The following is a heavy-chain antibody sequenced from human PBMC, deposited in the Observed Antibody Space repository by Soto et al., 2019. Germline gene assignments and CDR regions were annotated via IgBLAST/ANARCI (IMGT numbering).Heavy chain of an antibody. CDR2: INDRGSI. J-gene: IGHJ2*01. CDR1: GGSFSGYY. V-gene: IGHV4-34*01. CDR3: ARESHDILTGPPWVWYFDL. D-gene: IGHD3-9*01. Sequence: QVQLQQWGAGPLRPLETLSRTCGVSGGSFSGYYWAWIRQSPGKGLEWLGEINDRGSINYNPSLKSRVSISVDTSKNHYSLNLRSVTAADTAVYYCARESHDILTGPPWVWYFDLWGRGTLVTVSS.